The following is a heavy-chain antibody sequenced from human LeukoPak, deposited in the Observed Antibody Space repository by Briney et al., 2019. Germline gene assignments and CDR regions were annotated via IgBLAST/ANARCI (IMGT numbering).Heavy chain of an antibody. CDR3: ARTYYDFWSGNFGY. CDR1: GFSLSTSGVG. V-gene: IGHV2-5*01. J-gene: IGHJ4*02. D-gene: IGHD3-3*01. Sequence: SGPTLVNPTQTLTLTCTFSGFSLSTSGVGVGWIRQPPGKALEWLALIYWNDDKRYSPSLKSRLTITKDTSKNQVVLTMTNMDPVDTATYYCARTYYDFWSGNFGYWGQGTLVTVSS. CDR2: IYWNDDK.